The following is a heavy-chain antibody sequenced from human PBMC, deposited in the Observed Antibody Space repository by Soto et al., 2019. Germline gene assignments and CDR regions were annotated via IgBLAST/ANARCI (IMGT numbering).Heavy chain of an antibody. CDR2: ISGSGGST. CDR3: AKASTGNYYYYYMDV. Sequence: EVQLLESGGGLVQPGGSLRLSCAASGFTFSSYAMSWVRQAPGKGLEWVSAISGSGGSTYYADSVKGRFTISRDNSKNTLYLQMNSLRAEETDVYYCAKASTGNYYYYYMDVWGKGTTVTVSS. V-gene: IGHV3-23*01. J-gene: IGHJ6*03. CDR1: GFTFSSYA. D-gene: IGHD3-10*01.